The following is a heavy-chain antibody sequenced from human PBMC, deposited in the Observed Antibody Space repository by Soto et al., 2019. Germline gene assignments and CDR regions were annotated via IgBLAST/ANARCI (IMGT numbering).Heavy chain of an antibody. CDR2: IYYSGST. D-gene: IGHD4-17*01. V-gene: IGHV4-59*08. Sequence: SETLSLTCTVSGGSISRYYWSWVRQPPGKGLEWIGYIYYSGSTNYNPSLKSRVTISVDTSKNQFSLKLSSVTAADTAVYYCARDEDYGGNSGHYGMDVWGQGPTVTVS. J-gene: IGHJ6*02. CDR3: ARDEDYGGNSGHYGMDV. CDR1: GGSISRYY.